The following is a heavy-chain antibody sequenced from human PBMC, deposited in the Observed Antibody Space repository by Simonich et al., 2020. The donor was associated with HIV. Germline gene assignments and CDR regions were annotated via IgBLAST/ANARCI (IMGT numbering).Heavy chain of an antibody. CDR2: INNSGIT. CDR1: GGSFSGYY. Sequence: QVQLQQWGAGLLKPSETLSLTCAVYGGSFSGYYWSWIRQPPGQGLEWIGEINNSGITNYKASLNSRATISVDKSKNQFSLKLSSVTAADTAIYYCARRYRELILYFDYWGQGNLVTVSS. D-gene: IGHD3-3*01. J-gene: IGHJ4*02. V-gene: IGHV4-34*01. CDR3: ARRYRELILYFDY.